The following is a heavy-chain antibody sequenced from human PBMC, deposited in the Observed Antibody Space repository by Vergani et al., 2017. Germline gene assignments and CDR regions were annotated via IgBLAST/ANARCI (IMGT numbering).Heavy chain of an antibody. Sequence: EVQLEESGGGLVLPGRSLRLSCVASGFTSAGYAMHWVRQAPGKGLEWVSGISWNSNSIGYADSVKGRFTISRDNAKNSLYLQMNRLRAEDTALYYCAKXLGTSSGGGWFDPWGQGTLVTVSS. CDR2: ISWNSNSI. CDR3: AKXLGTSSGGGWFDP. CDR1: GFTSAGYA. J-gene: IGHJ5*02. V-gene: IGHV3-9*02. D-gene: IGHD6-6*01.